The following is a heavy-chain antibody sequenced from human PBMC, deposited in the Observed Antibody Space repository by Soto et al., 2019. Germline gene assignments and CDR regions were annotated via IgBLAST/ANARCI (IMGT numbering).Heavy chain of an antibody. CDR1: GSSMSTTYW. D-gene: IGHD6-13*01. Sequence: SETLSLTCAVSGSSMSTTYWWSWVRQPPGKGLEWIGEIYHSGTTNYNPSLKSRLTMSVDKFKNHFSLTLTSVTAADTAVYYCAIPGAGDFDFWGQGTLVTVSS. J-gene: IGHJ4*02. CDR3: AIPGAGDFDF. V-gene: IGHV4-4*02. CDR2: IYHSGTT.